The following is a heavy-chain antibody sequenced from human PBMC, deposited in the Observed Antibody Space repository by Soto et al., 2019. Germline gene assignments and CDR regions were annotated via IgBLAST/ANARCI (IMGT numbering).Heavy chain of an antibody. D-gene: IGHD2-2*01. CDR3: AKVPMGQRYCGRVSCYHFDY. V-gene: IGHV4-4*02. Sequence: PSETLSLTWAVSGVSISSNNWRSCRQQPPGRVLEWIGQISHSGSPNYNESLKSRVTISLDKSQNPFSLKLSCLTAADTAVYYFAKVPMGQRYCGRVSCYHFDYWGQGALVTVSS. CDR2: ISHSGSP. J-gene: IGHJ4*02. CDR1: GVSISSNNW.